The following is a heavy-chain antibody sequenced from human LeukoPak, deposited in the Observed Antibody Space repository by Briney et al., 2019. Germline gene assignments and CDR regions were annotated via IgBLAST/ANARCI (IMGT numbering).Heavy chain of an antibody. CDR2: INHSGST. CDR1: GFTFSSYA. J-gene: IGHJ4*02. D-gene: IGHD6-19*01. V-gene: IGHV4-34*01. Sequence: GSLRLSCAASGFTFSSYAMSWVRQAPGKGLEWVGEINHSGSTNYNPSLKSRVTISVDTSKNQFSLKLSSVTAADTAVYYCARGRGYSSGWHFDYWGQGTLVTVSS. CDR3: ARGRGYSSGWHFDY.